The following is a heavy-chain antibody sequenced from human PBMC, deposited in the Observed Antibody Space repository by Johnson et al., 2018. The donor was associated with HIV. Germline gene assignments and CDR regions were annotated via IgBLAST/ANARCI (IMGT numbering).Heavy chain of an antibody. CDR2: ISGSGGAV. V-gene: IGHV3-11*01. J-gene: IGHJ3*02. CDR1: GFTFSDYY. D-gene: IGHD3-3*01. CDR3: ANFRGYYAPFDI. Sequence: QVQLVESGGGLVKPGGSLRLSCAASGFTFSDYYMSWIRQAPGKGLEWVSSISGSGGAVYFADSVKGRFTISRDNSKNTMYLQMNSLRAEDTAIYYCANFRGYYAPFDIWGQGTMVTVSS.